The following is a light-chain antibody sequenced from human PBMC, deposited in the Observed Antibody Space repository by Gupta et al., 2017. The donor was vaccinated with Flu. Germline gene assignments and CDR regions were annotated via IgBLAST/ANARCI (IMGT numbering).Light chain of an antibody. CDR1: QTISSN. J-gene: IGKJ3*01. CDR2: GAS. V-gene: IGKV1-39*01. Sequence: DVQMTQSPSSLSASVGDRVSITCRSSQTISSNLNWYQQKPGKAPRLLIYGASTLQSGVPSRFSAYGYGTDFTLTIKGLLPEDFAVYYCQQSHDTPFTFGPGTRIEIK. CDR3: QQSHDTPFT.